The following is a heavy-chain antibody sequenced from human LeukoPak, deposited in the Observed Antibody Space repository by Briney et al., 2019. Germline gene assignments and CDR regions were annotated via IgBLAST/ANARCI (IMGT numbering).Heavy chain of an antibody. D-gene: IGHD3-22*01. CDR1: GFTFSSYW. CDR3: AKEGGITMIVVAALDY. CDR2: IKQDGTEK. J-gene: IGHJ4*02. Sequence: PGGSLRLSCAASGFTFSSYWMNWVRQAPGKGLEWVANIKQDGTEKYYVDSVKVRFTISRDNAKNSLYLQMNSLRAEDTAVYYCAKEGGITMIVVAALDYWGQGTLVTVSS. V-gene: IGHV3-7*01.